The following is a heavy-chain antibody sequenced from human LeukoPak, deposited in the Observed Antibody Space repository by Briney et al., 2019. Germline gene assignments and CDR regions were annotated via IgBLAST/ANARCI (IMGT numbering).Heavy chain of an antibody. CDR3: ARHMITFGGVIATSYDY. J-gene: IGHJ4*02. CDR1: GYSFTSYW. D-gene: IGHD3-16*02. Sequence: GESLKISCKGSGYSFTSYWIGWVRQMPGKGLEWMGIIYPGDPDTRYSPSFQGQVTISADKSISTAYLQWSSLKASDTAMYYCARHMITFGGVIATSYDYWGQGTLVTVSS. CDR2: IYPGDPDT. V-gene: IGHV5-51*01.